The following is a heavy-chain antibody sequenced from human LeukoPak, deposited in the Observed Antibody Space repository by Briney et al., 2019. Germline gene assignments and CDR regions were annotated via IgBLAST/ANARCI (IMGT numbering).Heavy chain of an antibody. CDR1: GFTFVDYG. CDR3: ARALDGSGSRSFDY. D-gene: IGHD3-10*01. J-gene: IGHJ4*02. Sequence: GGSLRLSCAASGFTFVDYGMSWVRQAPGKGLEWVSGINWNGGSTGYADSVKGRFTISRDNAKNSLYLQMNSLRAEDTAVYYCARALDGSGSRSFDYWGQGTLVTVSS. CDR2: INWNGGST. V-gene: IGHV3-20*04.